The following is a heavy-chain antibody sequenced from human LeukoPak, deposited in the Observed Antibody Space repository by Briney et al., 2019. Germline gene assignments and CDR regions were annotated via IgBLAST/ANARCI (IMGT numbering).Heavy chain of an antibody. CDR2: ISSSGSTI. V-gene: IGHV3-48*03. Sequence: GGSLRPSCAASGFTFSSYEMNWVRQAPGKGLEWVSYISSSGSTIYYADSVKGRFTISRDNAKNSLYLQMNSLRAEDTAVYYCARDDIAAAGSTCFDYWGQGTLVTVSS. CDR1: GFTFSSYE. D-gene: IGHD6-13*01. J-gene: IGHJ4*02. CDR3: ARDDIAAAGSTCFDY.